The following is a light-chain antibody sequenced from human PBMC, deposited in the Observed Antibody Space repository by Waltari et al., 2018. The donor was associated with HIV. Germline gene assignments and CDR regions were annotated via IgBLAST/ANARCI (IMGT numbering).Light chain of an antibody. V-gene: IGLV1-40*01. J-gene: IGLJ3*02. CDR2: GNS. CDR1: SSNIGAGTD. Sequence: LTQPPPVSGAPGQPVTTPSPGSSSNIGAGTDVHRYQPSPGTAPKLPLYGNSNRPSGVPDRFSGSKSGTSASLAVTGLQAEDEADYYCQSYDSSLSGGVFGGGTKLTVL. CDR3: QSYDSSLSGGV.